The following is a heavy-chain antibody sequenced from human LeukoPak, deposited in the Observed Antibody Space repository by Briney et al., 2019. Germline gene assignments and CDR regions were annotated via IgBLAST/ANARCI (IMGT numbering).Heavy chain of an antibody. CDR3: TRHLDIVVVPAAPSYNWFDP. V-gene: IGHV3-73*01. CDR2: IRSKANSYAT. D-gene: IGHD2-2*01. J-gene: IGHJ5*02. Sequence: GGSLRLSCAASGFTFSGSAMHWVRQASGKGLEWVGRIRSKANSYATAYAASVKGRFTISGDDSKNTAYLQMNSLKTEDTAVYYCTRHLDIVVVPAAPSYNWFDPWGQETLDTVSS. CDR1: GFTFSGSA.